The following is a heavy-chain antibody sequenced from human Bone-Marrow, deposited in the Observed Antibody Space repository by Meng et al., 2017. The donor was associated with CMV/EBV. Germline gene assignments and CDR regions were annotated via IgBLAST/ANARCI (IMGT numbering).Heavy chain of an antibody. D-gene: IGHD3-3*01. Sequence: GESLKISCAASGFTFSSYAMHWVRQAPGKGLEWVAVISYDGSNKYYADSVKGRFTISRDNSKNTLYLQMNSLRAEDTAVYYCARAFSFGVVDYWDQGTLVTVSS. CDR2: ISYDGSNK. CDR1: GFTFSSYA. V-gene: IGHV3-30-3*01. CDR3: ARAFSFGVVDY. J-gene: IGHJ4*02.